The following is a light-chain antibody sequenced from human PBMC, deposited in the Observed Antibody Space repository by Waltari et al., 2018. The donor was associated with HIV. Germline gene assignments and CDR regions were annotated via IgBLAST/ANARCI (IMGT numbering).Light chain of an antibody. V-gene: IGKV1-5*03. Sequence: DIQMTQSPSILSASIGDRVTVTCRASESINNWLAWYQQKPGRAPKLLIYKASTLESGVPPRFSGSGSGTEFTLIISSLEPDDLATYYCQQYNSYSRKFGQGTKVEMK. CDR3: QQYNSYSRK. CDR1: ESINNW. CDR2: KAS. J-gene: IGKJ1*01.